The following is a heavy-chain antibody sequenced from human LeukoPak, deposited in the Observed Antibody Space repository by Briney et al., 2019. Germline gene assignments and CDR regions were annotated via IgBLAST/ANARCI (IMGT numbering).Heavy chain of an antibody. CDR2: INAGNGNT. D-gene: IGHD6-19*01. V-gene: IGHV1-3*01. CDR1: GYTFTSYA. J-gene: IGHJ6*02. Sequence: ASVKVSCKASGYTFTSYAMHWVRQAPGQRLEWMGWINAGNGNTIYLQKFQGRVTITRDTSATTAYMELSSLRSEDTAVYYCARHLIAVAVNHYYYGIDVWGQGTTVTVS. CDR3: ARHLIAVAVNHYYYGIDV.